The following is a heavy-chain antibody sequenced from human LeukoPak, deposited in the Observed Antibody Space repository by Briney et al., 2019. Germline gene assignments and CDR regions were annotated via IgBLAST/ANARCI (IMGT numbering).Heavy chain of an antibody. J-gene: IGHJ4*02. Sequence: SETLSLTCAVYGGSFSGYYWSWIRQPPGKGLEWIGEINHSGSTNYNPSLKSRVTISVDTSKNQFSLKLSSVTAADTAVYYCARGSMVRGVLPDYWGQGTLVTVSS. CDR3: ARGSMVRGVLPDY. V-gene: IGHV4-34*01. CDR2: INHSGST. D-gene: IGHD3-10*01. CDR1: GGSFSGYY.